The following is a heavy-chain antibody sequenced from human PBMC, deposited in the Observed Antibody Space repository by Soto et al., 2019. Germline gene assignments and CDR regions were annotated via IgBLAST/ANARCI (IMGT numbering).Heavy chain of an antibody. CDR3: ARFNYYDSSGYYSNDAFDL. V-gene: IGHV4-30-4*01. Sequence: PSETLSLTCTVSGGSISSGDYYWSWIRQPPGKGLEWIGYIYYSGSTYYNPSLKSRVTISVDTSKNQFSLKLSSVTAADTAVYYCARFNYYDSSGYYSNDAFDLWGQGTMVTVS. CDR1: GGSISSGDYY. D-gene: IGHD3-22*01. CDR2: IYYSGST. J-gene: IGHJ3*01.